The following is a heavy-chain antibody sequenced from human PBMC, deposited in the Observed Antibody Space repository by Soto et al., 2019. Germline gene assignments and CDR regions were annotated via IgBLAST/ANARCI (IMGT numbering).Heavy chain of an antibody. Sequence: QVQLVQSGAEVKKPGSSVKVSCKASGGTFSSYTISWVRQAPGQGLEWMGRIIPILGIANYAQKFQGRVTITADKSTSTAYMELSSLRSEDTAVYYCARDFPLGSGWREIDYWGQGTLVTVSS. V-gene: IGHV1-69*08. CDR1: GGTFSSYT. CDR2: IIPILGIA. D-gene: IGHD6-19*01. J-gene: IGHJ4*02. CDR3: ARDFPLGSGWREIDY.